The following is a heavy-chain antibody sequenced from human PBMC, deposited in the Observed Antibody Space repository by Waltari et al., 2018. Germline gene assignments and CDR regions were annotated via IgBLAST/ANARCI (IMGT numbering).Heavy chain of an antibody. CDR1: GFTFSRYS. Sequence: EVQLVESGGGLVKPGGSLRLSCAASGFTFSRYSMNWVRQAPGKGLEWVSSISSSSSYIYYADSVKGRFTISRDNAKNSLYLQMNSLRAEDTAVYYCARKGSPLHMDVWGKGTTVTVSS. CDR2: ISSSSSYI. J-gene: IGHJ6*04. CDR3: ARKGSPLHMDV. V-gene: IGHV3-21*01. D-gene: IGHD3-10*01.